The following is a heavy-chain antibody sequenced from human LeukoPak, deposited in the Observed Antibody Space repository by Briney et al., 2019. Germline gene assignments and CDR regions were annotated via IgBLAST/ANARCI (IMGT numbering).Heavy chain of an antibody. CDR3: ANSNWNTFDY. Sequence: GGSLRLSCVVSGFTFNNHAMSWVRQAPGKGLEWVSAISGSGDNTFYAGSVRGRFTISRDNSKNTLYLQMNSLRAEDTAVYYCANSNWNTFDYWGQGTLVTVSS. J-gene: IGHJ4*02. CDR2: ISGSGDNT. V-gene: IGHV3-23*01. CDR1: GFTFNNHA. D-gene: IGHD1/OR15-1a*01.